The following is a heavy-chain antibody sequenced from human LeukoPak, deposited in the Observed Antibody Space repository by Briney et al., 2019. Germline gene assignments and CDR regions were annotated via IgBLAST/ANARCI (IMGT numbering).Heavy chain of an antibody. CDR3: ARLSPGTTTGYYYYYMDV. J-gene: IGHJ6*03. V-gene: IGHV1-8*01. CDR1: GYTFTSYD. CDR2: TNPNSGNT. Sequence: ASVKVSCKASGYTFTSYDINWVRQATGQGLEWMGWTNPNSGNTGYAQKFQGRVTMTRNTSISTAYMELSSLRSEDTAVYYCARLSPGTTTGYYYYYMDVWGKGTTVTVSS. D-gene: IGHD4-17*01.